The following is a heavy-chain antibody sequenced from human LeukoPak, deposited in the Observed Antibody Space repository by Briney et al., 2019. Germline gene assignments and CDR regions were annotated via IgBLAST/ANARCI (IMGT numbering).Heavy chain of an antibody. CDR2: INHSGST. D-gene: IGHD6-19*01. Sequence: SETLSLTCAVYGGSFSAYYWSWIRQPPGKGLEWIGEINHSGSTNYNPSLKSRVTISVDTSKNQFSLNLTSVTAADTAVYYCAREGRLMGYSGGLGFVYWGQGTLVTVSS. CDR3: AREGRLMGYSGGLGFVY. CDR1: GGSFSAYY. J-gene: IGHJ4*02. V-gene: IGHV4-34*01.